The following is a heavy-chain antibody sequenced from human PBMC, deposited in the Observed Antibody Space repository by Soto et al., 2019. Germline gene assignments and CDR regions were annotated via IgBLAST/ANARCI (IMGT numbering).Heavy chain of an antibody. J-gene: IGHJ5*02. CDR2: IYYSGRT. D-gene: IGHD2-21*01. Sequence: SETPSLTCAVSGYPISSSTSWGCIRQPPGKGLEWIGHIYYSGRTYHNPSLKSRVTMSVDTSKNQFSLKLSSVTAVDTAVYYCARKGEEGWFDPWGQGSLVT. CDR1: GYPISSSTS. V-gene: IGHV4-28*01. CDR3: ARKGEEGWFDP.